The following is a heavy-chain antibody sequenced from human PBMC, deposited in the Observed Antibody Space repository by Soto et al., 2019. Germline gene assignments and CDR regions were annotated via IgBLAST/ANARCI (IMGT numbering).Heavy chain of an antibody. CDR2: IWYDGSKI. Sequence: QVQLVESGGGVVQPGRSLRLSCAASGFTFSSYGMHWVRQAPGKGLEWVTVIWYDGSKIYYADSVKGRFTISRDNSKSTLYLQMNSLRAEDTSVYYCARGYGDYVSAFDIWGQGTMVTVSS. J-gene: IGHJ3*02. CDR3: ARGYGDYVSAFDI. V-gene: IGHV3-33*01. D-gene: IGHD4-17*01. CDR1: GFTFSSYG.